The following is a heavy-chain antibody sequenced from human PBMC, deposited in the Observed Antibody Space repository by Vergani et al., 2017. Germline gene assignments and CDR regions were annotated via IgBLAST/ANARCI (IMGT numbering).Heavy chain of an antibody. V-gene: IGHV4-59*01. D-gene: IGHD4-17*01. CDR1: GGSISSYY. CDR2: IYYSGST. Sequence: QVQLQESGPGLVKPSETLSLTCTVSGGSISSYYWSWIRQPPGKGLEWIGYIYYSGSTNYNPSLKSRVTISVDTSKNQFSLKLSSVTAADTAVYYCARARTVTTWGVCAFDIWGQGTMVTVSS. J-gene: IGHJ3*02. CDR3: ARARTVTTWGVCAFDI.